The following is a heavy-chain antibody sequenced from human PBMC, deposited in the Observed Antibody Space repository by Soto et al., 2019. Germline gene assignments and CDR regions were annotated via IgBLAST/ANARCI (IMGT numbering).Heavy chain of an antibody. CDR3: ARDQKVAESQYYYYSMDV. J-gene: IGHJ6*03. CDR2: ISTYNGNT. V-gene: IGHV1-18*01. D-gene: IGHD2-15*01. Sequence: VSVKVSCKASGYTFTTYGINWVRQAPGQGLEWMGWISTYNGNTKYSQKLQDRVTMTTDTSTRTAYMELKSLRSDDTAVYYCARDQKVAESQYYYYSMDVWGTGTTVTVSS. CDR1: GYTFTTYG.